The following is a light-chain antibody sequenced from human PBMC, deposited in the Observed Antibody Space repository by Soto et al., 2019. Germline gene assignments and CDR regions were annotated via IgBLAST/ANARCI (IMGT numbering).Light chain of an antibody. V-gene: IGKV3-20*01. Sequence: DIVLTQSPGTLSLSPGERATLSCRASQPVAKNYLAWYQQQPGQAPRLLIFGASSRATGIPDRFSGSGSGTDFTLTINRLEPEDFAAYYCEQYASAPLTFGGGTKVEIK. CDR3: EQYASAPLT. J-gene: IGKJ4*01. CDR1: QPVAKNY. CDR2: GAS.